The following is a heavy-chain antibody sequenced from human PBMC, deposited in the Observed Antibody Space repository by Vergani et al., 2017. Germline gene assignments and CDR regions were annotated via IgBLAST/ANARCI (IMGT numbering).Heavy chain of an antibody. V-gene: IGHV1-2*02. Sequence: QVQLVQSGAEVKKPGASVKVSCKASGYTFTGYYMHWVRQAPGQGLEWMGWINPNSGGTNYAQKFQGRVTMTRDTSISTAYIELSRLRSDDTAVYYCASGGRQPLDKVLGGGGWSTPNGGGKNLTHSVQGRPTRTRTPSTGTPYIERGVRRSSDTAVYYCARGGGRGWGQGTLVTVSS. CDR1: GYTFTGYY. CDR3: ASGGRQPLDKVLGGGGWSTPNGGGKNLTHSVQGRPTRTRTPSTGTPYIERGVRRSSDTAVYYCARGGGRG. J-gene: IGHJ4*02. D-gene: IGHD3-16*01. CDR2: INPNSGGT.